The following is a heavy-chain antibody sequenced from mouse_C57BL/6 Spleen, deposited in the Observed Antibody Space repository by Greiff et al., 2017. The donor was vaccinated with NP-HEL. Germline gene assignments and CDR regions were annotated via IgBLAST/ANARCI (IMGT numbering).Heavy chain of an antibody. CDR3: ARERLGSWFAY. J-gene: IGHJ3*01. V-gene: IGHV5-4*01. Sequence: EVMLVESGGGLVKPGGSLKLSCAASGFTFSSYAMSWVRQTPEKRLEWVATISDGGSYTYYPDNVKGRFTISRDNAKNNLYLQMSHLKSEDTAMYYCARERLGSWFAYWGQGTLVTVSA. CDR2: ISDGGSYT. CDR1: GFTFSSYA. D-gene: IGHD2-4*01.